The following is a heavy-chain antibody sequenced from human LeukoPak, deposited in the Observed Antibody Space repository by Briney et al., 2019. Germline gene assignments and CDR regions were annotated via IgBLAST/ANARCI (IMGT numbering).Heavy chain of an antibody. D-gene: IGHD2-2*01. Sequence: GGSLRLSCAASGFTFSSYGMHRVRQAPGKGLEWVAFIRYDGSNKYYADSVKGRFTISRDNSKNTLYLQMNSLRAEDTAVYYCAKDHYFPPIVVVPAIDYWGQGTLVTVSS. CDR1: GFTFSSYG. J-gene: IGHJ4*02. V-gene: IGHV3-30*02. CDR3: AKDHYFPPIVVVPAIDY. CDR2: IRYDGSNK.